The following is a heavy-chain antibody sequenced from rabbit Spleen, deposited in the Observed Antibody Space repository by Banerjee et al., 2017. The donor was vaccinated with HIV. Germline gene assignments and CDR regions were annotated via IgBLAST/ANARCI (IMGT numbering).Heavy chain of an antibody. D-gene: IGHD6-1*01. CDR2: IYAYNGGP. Sequence: QEQLEESGGGLVKPEGSLTLTCKASGFDLSGYYYMCWVRQAPGKGLELIGCIYAYNGGPYYATWAKGRFTISKTSSTVVTLQVTSLTAADTATYFCAGDGIVTGAAYLYFDLWGPGTLVTVS. CDR1: GFDLSGYYY. V-gene: IGHV1S45*01. CDR3: AGDGIVTGAAYLYFDL. J-gene: IGHJ4*01.